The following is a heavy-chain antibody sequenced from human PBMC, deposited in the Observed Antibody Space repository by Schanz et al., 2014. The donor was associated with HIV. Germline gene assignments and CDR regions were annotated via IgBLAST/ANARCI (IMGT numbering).Heavy chain of an antibody. CDR1: GFTFSKYG. V-gene: IGHV3-33*08. D-gene: IGHD1-26*01. J-gene: IGHJ6*02. CDR3: ARTSRIVIPDRDPRLSYLYGMDV. CDR2: LWHDGSNK. Sequence: QVQLVESGGGVVQPGRSPTLSCAASGFTFSKYGMHWVRQAPGKGLEWVAVLWHDGSNKYYVDSVKDRFTISRDNSKNTLYLQMNGRRAEDTAVYYCARTSRIVIPDRDPRLSYLYGMDVWGQGTTVTVSS.